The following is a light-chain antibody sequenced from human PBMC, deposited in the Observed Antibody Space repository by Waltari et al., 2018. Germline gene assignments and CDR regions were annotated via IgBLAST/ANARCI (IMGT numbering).Light chain of an antibody. V-gene: IGLV2-14*01. CDR1: SSDVGGYNY. J-gene: IGLJ2*01. CDR3: SSYTSSSLVV. Sequence: QSALTQPASVSGSPGQSITISCTGTSSDVGGYNYFSWYQQHPGKTPKLMNYDVSNRPSGVSNRFSGSKSGNTASLTISGLQAEDEADYYCSSYTSSSLVVFGGGTKLTVL. CDR2: DVS.